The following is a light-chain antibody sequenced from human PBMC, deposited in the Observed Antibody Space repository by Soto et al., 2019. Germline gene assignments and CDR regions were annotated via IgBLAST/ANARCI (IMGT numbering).Light chain of an antibody. CDR1: SSNIGSNT. Sequence: QSVLTQPPSASGTPGQRVTISCSGSSSNIGSNTVNWYQQLPGTAPKLLIYSNNQRPSGVPDRFSGSKSGTSASLAISGLQSEDEADYYCAAWDDCDVSGNRTKVTVL. CDR2: SNN. CDR3: AAWDDCDV. V-gene: IGLV1-44*01. J-gene: IGLJ1*01.